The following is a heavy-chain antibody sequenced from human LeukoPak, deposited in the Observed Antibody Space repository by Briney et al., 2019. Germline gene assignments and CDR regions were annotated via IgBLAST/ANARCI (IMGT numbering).Heavy chain of an antibody. V-gene: IGHV3-23*01. CDR1: GFTFSSYA. CDR3: AKSIRGLLWFGEPAFEAFDI. CDR2: ISGSGGST. J-gene: IGHJ3*02. Sequence: PGGSLRLSCAASGFTFSSYAMSWVRQAPGKGLGWVSAISGSGGSTYYADSVKGRFTISRDNSKNTLYLQMNSLRAEDTAVYYCAKSIRGLLWFGEPAFEAFDIWGQGTMVTVSS. D-gene: IGHD3-10*01.